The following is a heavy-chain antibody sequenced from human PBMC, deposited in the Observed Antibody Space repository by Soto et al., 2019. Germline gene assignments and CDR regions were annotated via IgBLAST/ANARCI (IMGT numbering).Heavy chain of an antibody. V-gene: IGHV3-11*01. CDR3: ARVMVVDCSGGSCYRDAFDI. CDR1: GFTFSDYY. D-gene: IGHD2-15*01. Sequence: GGSLRLSCAASGFTFSDYYMSWIRQAPGKGLEWVSYISSSGSTIYYADSVKGRFTISRDNAKNSLYLQMNSLRAEDTAVYYCARVMVVDCSGGSCYRDAFDIWGQGTMVTVSS. J-gene: IGHJ3*02. CDR2: ISSSGSTI.